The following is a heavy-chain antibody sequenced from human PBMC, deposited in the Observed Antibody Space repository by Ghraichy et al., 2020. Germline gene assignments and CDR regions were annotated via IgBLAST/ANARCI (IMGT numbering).Heavy chain of an antibody. CDR3: ARGKDIVVVPAAILGVSGMDV. Sequence: GGSLRLSCAASGFTFSSYSMNWVRQAPGKGLEWVSSISSSSSYIYYADSVKGRFTISRDNAKNSLYLQMNSLRAEDTAVYYCARGKDIVVVPAAILGVSGMDVWGQGTTVTVSS. CDR1: GFTFSSYS. CDR2: ISSSSSYI. V-gene: IGHV3-21*01. D-gene: IGHD2-2*02. J-gene: IGHJ6*02.